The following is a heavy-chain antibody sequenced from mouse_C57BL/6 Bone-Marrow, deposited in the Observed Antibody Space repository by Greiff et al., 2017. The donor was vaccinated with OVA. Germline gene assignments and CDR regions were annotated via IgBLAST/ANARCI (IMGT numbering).Heavy chain of an antibody. CDR3: ARGGSDWAMDD. CDR2: INPSSGYT. V-gene: IGHV1-4*01. CDR1: GYTFTSYT. J-gene: IGHJ4*01. D-gene: IGHD1-1*02. Sequence: VQLQQSGAELARPGASVKMSCKASGYTFTSYTMHWVKQRPGQGLEWIGYINPSSGYTKYNQKFKDKATLTADKSSSTAYMQLSSLTSEDSAVYYCARGGSDWAMDDWGQGTSVTVSS.